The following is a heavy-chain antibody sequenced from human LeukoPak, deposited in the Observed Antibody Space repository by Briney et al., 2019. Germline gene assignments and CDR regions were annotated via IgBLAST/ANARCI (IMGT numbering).Heavy chain of an antibody. CDR3: ARACTSSSCHNY. CDR2: INHSGST. V-gene: IGHV4-34*01. Sequence: PSETLSLTCAVYGGSFSGYYWTWIRPAPGKGLEWIGEINHSGSTNYNPSLKSRVTLSVDTSKNQFSLKLSSGTAADTAVYYCARACTSSSCHNYWDQGTLVTVSS. CDR1: GGSFSGYY. J-gene: IGHJ4*02. D-gene: IGHD2-2*02.